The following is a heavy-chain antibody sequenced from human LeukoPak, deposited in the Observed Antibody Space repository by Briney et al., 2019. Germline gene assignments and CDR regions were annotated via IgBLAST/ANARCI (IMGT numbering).Heavy chain of an antibody. CDR1: GYTFTGYY. J-gene: IGHJ2*01. CDR2: INPNSGGT. Sequence: ASVKVSCKASGYTFTGYYMHWVRQAPGQGLEWMGWINPNSGGTNSAQRFQGRVTMTRDTSISTAYMELNRLRSDDTAVYYCARRIAAAGYWYFDLWGRGTLVTVSS. V-gene: IGHV1-2*02. D-gene: IGHD6-13*01. CDR3: ARRIAAAGYWYFDL.